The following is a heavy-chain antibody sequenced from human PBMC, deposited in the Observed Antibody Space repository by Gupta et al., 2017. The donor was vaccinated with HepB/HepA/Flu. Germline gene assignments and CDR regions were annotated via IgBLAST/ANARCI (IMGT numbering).Heavy chain of an antibody. J-gene: IGHJ4*02. CDR3: ARDPVVSGYYDSSGYPDY. D-gene: IGHD3-22*01. CDR2: ISYDGSNK. CDR1: GFTFSSYA. Sequence: QVQLVESGGGVVQPGRSLRLSCAASGFTFSSYAMHWVRQAPGKGLELVAVISYDGSNKYYADSVKGRFTISRDNSKNTLYLQMNSLRAEDTAVYYCARDPVVSGYYDSSGYPDYWGQGTLVTVSS. V-gene: IGHV3-30-3*01.